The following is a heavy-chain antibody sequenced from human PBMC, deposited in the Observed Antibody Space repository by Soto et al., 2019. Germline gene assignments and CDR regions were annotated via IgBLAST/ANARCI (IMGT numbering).Heavy chain of an antibody. CDR2: ISSSSSYI. Sequence: PGGSLRLSCAASGFTFSSYSMNWVRQAPGKGLEWVSSISSSSSYIYYADSVKGRFTISRDNAKNSLYLQMNSLRAEDTAVYYCARSHDCSSPQRNPLDYSAQRTLVPVSS. V-gene: IGHV3-21*01. D-gene: IGHD4-4*01. J-gene: IGHJ4*02. CDR3: ARSHDCSSPQRNPLDY. CDR1: GFTFSSYS.